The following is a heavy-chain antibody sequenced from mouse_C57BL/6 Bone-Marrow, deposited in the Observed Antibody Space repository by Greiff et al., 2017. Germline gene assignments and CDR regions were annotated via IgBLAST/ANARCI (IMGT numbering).Heavy chain of an antibody. CDR2: IWRDGST. CDR1: GFSLTSNG. V-gene: IGHV2-6*03. Sequence: QVQLKESGPGLVAPSQSLSITGTVSGFSLTSNGVHWVGQPPGKGREWRVVIWRDGSTTYNSALKSRLSISKDNSKSQVFLKMNSLQTDDTAMYYCTREEDYGSSSPWFAYWGQGTLVTVSA. J-gene: IGHJ3*01. CDR3: TREEDYGSSSPWFAY. D-gene: IGHD1-1*01.